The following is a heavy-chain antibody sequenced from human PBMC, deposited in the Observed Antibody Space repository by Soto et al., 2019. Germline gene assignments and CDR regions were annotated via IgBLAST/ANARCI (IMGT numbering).Heavy chain of an antibody. CDR3: ARRRYCGADCYSKFYYGMDV. D-gene: IGHD2-21*02. Sequence: QVQLVQSGAEVRKPGSSVKVSCRASGSTFSSYTVNWVRQAPGQGLEWIGRIIPILGTTDYARRLKGRVTITADRSAKTADMELTSLTSEDTAVYYCARRRYCGADCYSKFYYGMDVWGQGTTVTVSS. CDR2: IIPILGTT. V-gene: IGHV1-69*08. CDR1: GSTFSSYT. J-gene: IGHJ6*02.